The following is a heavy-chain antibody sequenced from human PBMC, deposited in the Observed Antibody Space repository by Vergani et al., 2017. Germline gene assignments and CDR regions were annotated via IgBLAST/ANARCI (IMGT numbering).Heavy chain of an antibody. Sequence: QVQLVQSGAEVKKPGASVKVSCKASGYTFTSYGISWVRQAPGQGLEWMGWISAYNGNTNYAQKLQGRVTMTTETSTSTAYMELRSLRSDDTAVYYCARDHIVVVPFDTDVGYYFDYWGQGTLVTVSS. D-gene: IGHD2-2*01. CDR1: GYTFTSYG. CDR2: ISAYNGNT. J-gene: IGHJ4*02. V-gene: IGHV1-18*04. CDR3: ARDHIVVVPFDTDVGYYFDY.